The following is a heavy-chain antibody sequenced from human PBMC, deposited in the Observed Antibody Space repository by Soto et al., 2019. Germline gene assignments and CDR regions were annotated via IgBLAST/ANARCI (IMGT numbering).Heavy chain of an antibody. D-gene: IGHD5-18*01. CDR1: GGSISSSSYY. CDR2: IYYSGST. V-gene: IGHV4-39*07. J-gene: IGHJ5*02. CDR3: ASPRGYSYENWFDP. Sequence: SETLSLTCTVSGGSISSSSYYWGWIRQPPGKGLEWIGSIYYSGSTYYNPSLKSRVTISVDTSKNQFSLKLSSVTAADTAVYYCASPRGYSYENWFDPWGQGTLVTVSS.